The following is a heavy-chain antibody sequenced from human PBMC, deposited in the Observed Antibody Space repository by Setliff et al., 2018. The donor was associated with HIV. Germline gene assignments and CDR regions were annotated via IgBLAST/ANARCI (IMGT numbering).Heavy chain of an antibody. CDR2: ISSSASTI. CDR3: ARRAYCSSTTCFDN. D-gene: IGHD2-2*01. Sequence: GGSLRLSCAASGFSFTSYQMSWVCQAPGKGLERLSYISSSASTIYYADSVKGRFTISRDTSKNTLYLQMNSLRAEDTAVYYCARRAYCSSTTCFDNWGQGTLVTVSS. J-gene: IGHJ4*02. CDR1: GFSFTSYQ. V-gene: IGHV3-48*03.